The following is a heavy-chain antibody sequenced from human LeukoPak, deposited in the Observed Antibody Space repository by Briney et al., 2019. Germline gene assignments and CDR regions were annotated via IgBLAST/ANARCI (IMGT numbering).Heavy chain of an antibody. CDR3: ARARGRLLLVDY. CDR2: IYSSGST. CDR1: SGSITSYY. J-gene: IGHJ4*02. D-gene: IGHD2-15*01. V-gene: IGHV4-4*07. Sequence: SETLSLTCTVSSGSITSYYWNWIRQPAGKGLEWIGRIYSSGSTDYNPSLKSRVTMSVDTSKDQFSLNLSSVTAADSAVYYCARARGRLLLVDYWGQGTLVTVSS.